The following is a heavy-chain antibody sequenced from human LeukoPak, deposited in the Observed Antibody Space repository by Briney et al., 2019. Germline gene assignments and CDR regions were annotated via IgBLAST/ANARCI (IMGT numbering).Heavy chain of an antibody. J-gene: IGHJ5*02. V-gene: IGHV1-46*01. D-gene: IGHD6-13*01. CDR3: ARTHRIAAAGNWFDP. Sequence: GASVKDSCKASGYTFTSYYMHWVRQAPGQGLEWMGIINPSGGSTSYAQKFQGRVTMTRDMSTSTVYMELSSLRSEDTAVYYCARTHRIAAAGNWFDPWGQGTLVTVSS. CDR2: INPSGGST. CDR1: GYTFTSYY.